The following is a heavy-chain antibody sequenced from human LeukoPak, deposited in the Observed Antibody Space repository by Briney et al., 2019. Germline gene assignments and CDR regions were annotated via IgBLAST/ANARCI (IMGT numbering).Heavy chain of an antibody. CDR1: GFTFSSYS. CDR3: AKDLGLWRPLDY. V-gene: IGHV3-21*01. Sequence: PGGSLRLSCAASGFTFSSYSMNWVRQAPGKGLEWVSSISSSGSYIYYADSVKGRFTISRDNAKNSLYLQMNSLRAEDTAVYYCAKDLGLWRPLDYWGPGTLVTVSS. J-gene: IGHJ4*02. CDR2: ISSSGSYI. D-gene: IGHD4/OR15-4a*01.